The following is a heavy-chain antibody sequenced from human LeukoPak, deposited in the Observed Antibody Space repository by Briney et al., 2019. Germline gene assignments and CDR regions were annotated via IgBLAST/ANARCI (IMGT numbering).Heavy chain of an antibody. CDR2: FYNSGRS. Sequence: PSETLSLTCTVSDDSISDYYRGWIRQPPGKGLGWIGYFYNSGRSTYNPSLKSRVTISADTSKNHFSLKLNSVTTADTAVYYCTRGAGWLIDYWGQGILVTVSS. D-gene: IGHD3-16*01. J-gene: IGHJ4*02. V-gene: IGHV4-59*01. CDR1: DDSISDYY. CDR3: TRGAGWLIDY.